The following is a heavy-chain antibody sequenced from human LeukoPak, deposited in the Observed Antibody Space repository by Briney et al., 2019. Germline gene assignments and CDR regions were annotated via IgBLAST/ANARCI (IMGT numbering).Heavy chain of an antibody. CDR2: INHSGST. V-gene: IGHV4-34*01. J-gene: IGHJ3*02. CDR3: ARVPTYYDILTGYQVDAFDI. Sequence: SETLSLTCAVYGGSFSGYYWSWIRQPPGKGLEWIGEINHSGSTNYNPSLKSRVTISVDTSKNLFSLKLSSVTAADTAVYYCARVPTYYDILTGYQVDAFDIWGQGTMVTVSS. D-gene: IGHD3-9*01. CDR1: GGSFSGYY.